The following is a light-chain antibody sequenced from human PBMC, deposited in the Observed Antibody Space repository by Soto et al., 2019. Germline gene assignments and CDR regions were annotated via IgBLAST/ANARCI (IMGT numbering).Light chain of an antibody. Sequence: VLTQSPGTLSLSPGERATISCRASQSINSSYLAWYQHKPGQAPRLLFYGASSRATGILHRFSGSASGTDFTLTISRLEPEDCGVYYCQQYGGSPPYTFGQGTRLEIK. V-gene: IGKV3-20*01. CDR3: QQYGGSPPYT. CDR1: QSINSSY. J-gene: IGKJ2*01. CDR2: GAS.